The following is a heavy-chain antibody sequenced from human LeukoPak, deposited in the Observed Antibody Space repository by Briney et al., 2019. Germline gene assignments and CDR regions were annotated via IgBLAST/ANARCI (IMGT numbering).Heavy chain of an antibody. J-gene: IGHJ4*02. CDR2: IYHSGST. CDR3: AREVLDFDY. V-gene: IGHV4-38-2*02. Sequence: SETLSLTCAVSGYSISSGYYWGWIRQPPGKGLEWIGRIYHSGSTYYNPSLKSRVTISVDTSKNQFSLKLSSVTAADTAVYYCAREVLDFDYWGQGTLVTVSS. CDR1: GYSISSGYY. D-gene: IGHD2-2*03.